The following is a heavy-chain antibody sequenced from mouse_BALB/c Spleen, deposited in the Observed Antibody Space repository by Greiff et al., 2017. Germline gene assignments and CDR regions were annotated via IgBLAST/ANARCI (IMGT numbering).Heavy chain of an antibody. D-gene: IGHD1-1*01. Sequence: QVQLKESGPGLVAPSQCLSLSCTASGFSLTSYGVHWVRQTPGKGLEWLGVIWAGGSTNYYSALMSRLSTNKDNSTCQVFLKMNSLQTADTAMYCCGRDIRAMDYWGQGTSVTVSS. CDR2: IWAGGST. J-gene: IGHJ4*01. CDR1: GFSLTSYG. CDR3: GRDIRAMDY. V-gene: IGHV2-9*02.